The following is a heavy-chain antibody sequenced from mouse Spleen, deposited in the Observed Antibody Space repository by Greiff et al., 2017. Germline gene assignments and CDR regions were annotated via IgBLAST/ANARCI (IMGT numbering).Heavy chain of an antibody. CDR3: TRHLWYFDV. CDR1: GFTFSNYW. J-gene: IGHJ1*01. Sequence: EVKVEESGGGLVQPGGSMKLSCAASGFTFSNYWMNWVRQSPEKGLEWVAEIRLKSNNYATHYAESVKGRFTISRDDSKSSVYLQMNNLRAEDTGIYYCTRHLWYFDVWGAGTTVTVSS. V-gene: IGHV6-6*02. CDR2: IRLKSNNYAT.